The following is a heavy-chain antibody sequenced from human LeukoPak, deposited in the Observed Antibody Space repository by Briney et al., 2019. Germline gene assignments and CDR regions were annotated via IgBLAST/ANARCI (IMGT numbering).Heavy chain of an antibody. J-gene: IGHJ5*02. V-gene: IGHV4-59*08. D-gene: IGHD5/OR15-5a*01. CDR1: GGSISSYY. Sequence: SETLSLTCTVSGGSISSYYWSWIRQPPGKGLEWIGYIYYSGSTYYNPSLKSRVTISVDTSKNQFSLKLSSVTAADTAVYYCARAGLNWFDPWGQGTLVTVSS. CDR2: IYYSGST. CDR3: ARAGLNWFDP.